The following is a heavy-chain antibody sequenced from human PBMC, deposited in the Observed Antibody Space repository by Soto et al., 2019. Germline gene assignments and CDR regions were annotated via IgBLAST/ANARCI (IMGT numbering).Heavy chain of an antibody. V-gene: IGHV3-48*02. CDR3: ASLPSYGDYGYSYYYGMDV. J-gene: IGHJ6*02. Sequence: GGSLRLSCAASGFTFSSYSMNWVRQAPGKGLEWVSYISSSSSTIYYADSVKGRFTISRDNAKNSLYLQMNSLRDEDTAVYYCASLPSYGDYGYSYYYGMDVWGQGTTVTVSS. CDR2: ISSSSSTI. CDR1: GFTFSSYS. D-gene: IGHD4-17*01.